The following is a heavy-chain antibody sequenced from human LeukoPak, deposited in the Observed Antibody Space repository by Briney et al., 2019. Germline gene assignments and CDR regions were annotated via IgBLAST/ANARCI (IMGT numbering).Heavy chain of an antibody. CDR2: ISYDGSNK. CDR3: ARDRGLVAVAGSGIFDY. CDR1: GFTFSSYA. Sequence: PGRSLRLSCAASGFTFSSYAMHWVRQAPGKGLEWVAVISYDGSNKYYADSVKGRFTISRDNAKNSLYLQMNSLRAEDTAVYYCARDRGLVAVAGSGIFDYWGQGTLVTVSS. V-gene: IGHV3-30-3*01. J-gene: IGHJ4*02. D-gene: IGHD6-19*01.